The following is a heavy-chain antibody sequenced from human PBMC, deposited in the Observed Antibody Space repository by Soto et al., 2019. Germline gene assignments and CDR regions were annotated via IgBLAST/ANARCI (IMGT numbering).Heavy chain of an antibody. J-gene: IGHJ2*01. Sequence: QVQLQQWGAGPLRPLETLSLTCGVSGGSFSGYYWAWIRQSPGKGLEWIGEINDRGSINYNPSLKSRVSISXDTSKNHYSLNLRSVTAADTAVYYCARESHDILTGPPWVWYFDLWGRGTLVTVSS. CDR3: ARESHDILTGPPWVWYFDL. D-gene: IGHD3-9*01. V-gene: IGHV4-34*01. CDR2: INDRGSI. CDR1: GGSFSGYY.